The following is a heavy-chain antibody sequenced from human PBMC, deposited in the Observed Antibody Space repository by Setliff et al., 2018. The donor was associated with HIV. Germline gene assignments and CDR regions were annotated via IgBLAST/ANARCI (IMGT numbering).Heavy chain of an antibody. J-gene: IGHJ5*02. V-gene: IGHV4-38-2*02. CDR3: ARDFKRYNSPCRFDP. CDR1: GYSISSGYY. CDR2: IHHSGNT. D-gene: IGHD5-12*01. Sequence: PSETLSLTCPVSGYSISSGYYWCWIRQPPGRGLEWIGAIHHSGNTYYNPSLKSRVTISVDTSKNLFSLKLNSVTAADTAVYYCARDFKRYNSPCRFDPWGPGTLVTVSS.